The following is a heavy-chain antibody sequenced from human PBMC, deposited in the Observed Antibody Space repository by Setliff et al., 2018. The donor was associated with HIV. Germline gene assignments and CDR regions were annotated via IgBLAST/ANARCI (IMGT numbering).Heavy chain of an antibody. CDR1: GYSISSGYY. CDR3: ARARAEWVELHSVPSYFDY. CDR2: IYHSGGT. Sequence: PSETLSLTCTVSGYSISSGYYWGWIRQPPGKGLEWIGIIYHSGGTYYSPSLKSRVTISLDTSKNQFSLKLTSVTAADTAVYYCARARAEWVELHSVPSYFDYWGQGTLVTVSS. V-gene: IGHV4-38-2*02. J-gene: IGHJ4*02. D-gene: IGHD3-3*01.